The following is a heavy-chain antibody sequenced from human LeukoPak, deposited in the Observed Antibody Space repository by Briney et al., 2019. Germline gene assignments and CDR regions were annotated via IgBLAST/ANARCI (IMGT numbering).Heavy chain of an antibody. CDR3: ARVGDLVATLGFDY. CDR1: GYTFTTYA. V-gene: IGHV1-18*01. D-gene: IGHD5-12*01. CDR2: ISGYEGDT. Sequence: ASVKVSCKASGYTFTTYAMNWVRQAPGQGLEWMGWISGYEGDTKYAQNFHDRVTMTRDKSTNTVEMELKSLRSDDTAVYYCARVGDLVATLGFDYWGQGTLVIVSS. J-gene: IGHJ4*02.